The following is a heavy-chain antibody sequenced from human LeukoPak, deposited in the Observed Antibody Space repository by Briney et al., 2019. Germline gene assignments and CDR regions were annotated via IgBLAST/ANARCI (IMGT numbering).Heavy chain of an antibody. V-gene: IGHV3-48*03. D-gene: IGHD3-10*02. Sequence: GGSLRLSCAASGFTFSSYEMHWVRQAPGKGLEWISYISSSGSTIYYADSVKGRFTISRDNSKNTLYLQMNSLRAEDTAVYYCAKDQVFRFDPWGQGTLVTVSS. CDR3: AKDQVFRFDP. CDR2: ISSSGSTI. J-gene: IGHJ5*02. CDR1: GFTFSSYE.